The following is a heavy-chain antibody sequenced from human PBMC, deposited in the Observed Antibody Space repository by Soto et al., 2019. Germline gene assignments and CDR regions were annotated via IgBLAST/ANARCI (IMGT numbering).Heavy chain of an antibody. CDR3: ARGLSVTLFDN. J-gene: IGHJ4*02. V-gene: IGHV4-31*03. CDR1: GGSISTGGYY. CDR2: IYYSGST. D-gene: IGHD4-17*01. Sequence: SETMDLTCTVSGGSISTGGYYWTWIRQHPGKGLEWIGYIYYSGSTYYNPSLKSRVTISVDTSKNQFSLKLSSVTAADTAVYYCARGLSVTLFDNWGQGTLVTVSS.